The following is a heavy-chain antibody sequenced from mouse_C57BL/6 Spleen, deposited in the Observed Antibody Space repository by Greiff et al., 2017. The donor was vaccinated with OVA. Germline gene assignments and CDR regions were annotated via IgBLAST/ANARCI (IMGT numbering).Heavy chain of an antibody. V-gene: IGHV5-17*01. J-gene: IGHJ4*01. D-gene: IGHD1-1*01. CDR2: ISSGSSTI. Sequence: EVKLMESGGGLVKPGGSLKLSCAASGFTFSDYGMHWVRQAPEKGLEWVAYISSGSSTIYYADTVKGRFTISRDNAKNTLFLQMTSLRSEDTAMYYCARHFIPYYAMDYWGQGTSVTVSS. CDR3: ARHFIPYYAMDY. CDR1: GFTFSDYG.